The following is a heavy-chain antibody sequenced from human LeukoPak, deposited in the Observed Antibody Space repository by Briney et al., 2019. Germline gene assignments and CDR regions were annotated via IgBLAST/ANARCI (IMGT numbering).Heavy chain of an antibody. J-gene: IGHJ5*02. CDR3: ARVLDYGDLNWFDP. CDR2: ISAYNGNT. CDR1: GYTFTSYG. Sequence: GASVTVSCKASGYTFTSYGLSWVRQAAGQGLEWMEWISAYNGNTNYAQKLQGRVTMTTDTSTSTAYMELRSLRSDDTAVYYCARVLDYGDLNWFDPWGQGTLVTVSS. V-gene: IGHV1-18*04. D-gene: IGHD4-17*01.